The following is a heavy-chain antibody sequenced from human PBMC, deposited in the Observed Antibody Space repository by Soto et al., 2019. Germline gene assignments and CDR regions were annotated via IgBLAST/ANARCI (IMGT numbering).Heavy chain of an antibody. Sequence: EVQLVESGGGLVKPGGSLRLSCAASGFTFSSYSMNWVRQAPGKGLEWVSSISGTGVSTFYADSVKGRFTISRDNSKNTLYLQMNSLRVEDTAIYYCAKNRDGYYYTGTDVWGQGTTVTVSS. CDR1: GFTFSSYS. V-gene: IGHV3-23*04. CDR3: AKNRDGYYYTGTDV. CDR2: ISGTGVST. J-gene: IGHJ6*02.